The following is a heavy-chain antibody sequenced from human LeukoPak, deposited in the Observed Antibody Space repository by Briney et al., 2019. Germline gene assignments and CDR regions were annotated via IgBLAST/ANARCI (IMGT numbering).Heavy chain of an antibody. CDR1: GFSFHDYT. D-gene: IGHD3-16*01. CDR3: ATERSRYFHY. CDR2: TTSDGGHT. V-gene: IGHV3-43*01. J-gene: IGHJ4*02. Sequence: PGGSLRLSCAASGFSFHDYTMHWVRQAPGKGLELLTLTTSDGGHTWYADSVRGRFTISRDISKNSLYLQMHSPYTDDTALYYCATERSRYFHYWGQGTLVTVSS.